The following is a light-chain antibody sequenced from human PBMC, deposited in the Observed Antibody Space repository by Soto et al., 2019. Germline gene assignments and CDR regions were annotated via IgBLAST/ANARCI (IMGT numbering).Light chain of an antibody. CDR2: GAS. CDR1: ETVATN. V-gene: IGKV3D-15*02. CDR3: QQYGSSPVRGT. J-gene: IGKJ1*01. Sequence: EVLMTQSPAPLSVSPGGRVTLSCCSSETVATNLAWYQQKPGQAPRLLISGASTRAAGISDGFRGSGSGTEFTLTISSLRSEESAIYYCQQYGSSPVRGTLGQGTKVDIK.